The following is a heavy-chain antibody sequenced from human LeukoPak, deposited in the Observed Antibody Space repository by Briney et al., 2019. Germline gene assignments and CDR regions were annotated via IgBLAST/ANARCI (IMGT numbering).Heavy chain of an antibody. CDR2: INPNSGGT. D-gene: IGHD6-6*01. Sequence: ASVTVSCTASGYTFTAYSMHWVRQAPGQGLEWMGWINPNSGGTNYAQKFQGRVTMTRDTSITTAYMELSRLRSDDTAVYYCAREARRLNSISFQHWGQDTLVTVSS. CDR1: GYTFTAYS. J-gene: IGHJ1*01. V-gene: IGHV1-2*02. CDR3: AREARRLNSISFQH.